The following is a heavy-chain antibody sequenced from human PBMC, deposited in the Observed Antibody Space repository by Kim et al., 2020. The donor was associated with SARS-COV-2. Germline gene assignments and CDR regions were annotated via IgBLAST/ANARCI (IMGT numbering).Heavy chain of an antibody. J-gene: IGHJ4*02. CDR1: GGSISSYY. CDR3: ARVSSDYGSGSFDY. V-gene: IGHV4-59*01. D-gene: IGHD3-10*01. CDR2: IYYSGST. Sequence: SETLSLTCTVSGGSISSYYWSWIRQPPGKGLEWIGYIYYSGSTNYNPSLKSRVTISVDTSKNQFSLKLSSVTAADTAVYYCARVSSDYGSGSFDYWGQGTLVTASS.